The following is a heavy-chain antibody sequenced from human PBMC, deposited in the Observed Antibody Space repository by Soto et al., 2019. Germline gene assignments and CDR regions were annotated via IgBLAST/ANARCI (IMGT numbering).Heavy chain of an antibody. CDR2: ISSGTNYI. D-gene: IGHD3-22*01. CDR3: ARGFYYDNSGDTAFDM. Sequence: GGSLSLSCAASRSSFRRYTMNWARQAPGKGLEWVSSISSGTNYIYYADSVKGRFTISRDNAKNSLYLQINSLRAEDTAVFYCARGFYYDNSGDTAFDMWGQGTMVTVSS. V-gene: IGHV3-21*01. CDR1: RSSFRRYT. J-gene: IGHJ3*02.